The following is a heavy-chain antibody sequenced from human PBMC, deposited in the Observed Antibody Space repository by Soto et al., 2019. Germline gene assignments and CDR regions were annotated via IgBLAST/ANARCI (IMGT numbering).Heavy chain of an antibody. D-gene: IGHD2-2*02. CDR2: INAGNGNT. Sequence: GASVKVSCKASGYTFTHYTVHWVRQAPGQRLEWMGWINAGNGNTKYSQKFQGRVTITRDTSASTAYMELSSLRSEDTAVYYCAKSATVPAAIAYWGQGTLVTVSS. V-gene: IGHV1-3*01. CDR1: GYTFTHYT. J-gene: IGHJ4*02. CDR3: AKSATVPAAIAY.